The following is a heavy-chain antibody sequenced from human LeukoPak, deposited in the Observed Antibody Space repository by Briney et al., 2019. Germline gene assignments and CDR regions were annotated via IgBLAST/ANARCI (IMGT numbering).Heavy chain of an antibody. D-gene: IGHD3-3*01. V-gene: IGHV3-15*01. CDR2: IKSKTDGGRT. CDR1: GFTFSNAW. Sequence: PGGSLRLSCAASGFTFSNAWMSWVSQAPWKGLARGGSIKSKTDGGRTDNAVFVKGRFTISRDDSITTLYLQMNSLKTEYTAVYYCTTASITIFGVVILDFDYWGQGTLVTVSS. J-gene: IGHJ4*02. CDR3: TTASITIFGVVILDFDY.